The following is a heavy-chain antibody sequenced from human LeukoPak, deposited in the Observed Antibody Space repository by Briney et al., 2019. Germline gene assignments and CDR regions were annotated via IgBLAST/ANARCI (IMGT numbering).Heavy chain of an antibody. V-gene: IGHV3-23*01. D-gene: IGHD6-19*01. CDR1: GFTFSSYA. CDR2: ISGSGGST. CDR3: AKDLAQYSSGWWRRINFDY. J-gene: IGHJ4*02. Sequence: GGSLRLSCAASGFTFSSYAMSWVRQAPGKGLEWVSAISGSGGSTYYADSVKGRFTISRDNSKNTLYLQMNSLRAEDTAVYYCAKDLAQYSSGWWRRINFDYWGQGTLVTVSS.